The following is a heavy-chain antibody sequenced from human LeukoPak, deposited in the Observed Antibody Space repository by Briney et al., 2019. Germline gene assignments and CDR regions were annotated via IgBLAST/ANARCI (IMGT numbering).Heavy chain of an antibody. D-gene: IGHD3-22*01. CDR3: VSGDTGSGYYY. V-gene: IGHV3-23*01. CDR1: GFTFSSHA. CDR2: ITGGGDSA. J-gene: IGHJ4*02. Sequence: GGSLRLSCGASGFTFSSHAMSWVRQTPERGLEWVSAITGGGDSAYYPDSVKGRFTISRDNSKNTLYLQMNNLGAEDTALYYCVSGDTGSGYYYRGQGTLVTVSS.